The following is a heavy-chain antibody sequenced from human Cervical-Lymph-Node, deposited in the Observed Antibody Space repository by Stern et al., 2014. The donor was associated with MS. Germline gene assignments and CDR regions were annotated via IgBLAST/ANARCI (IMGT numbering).Heavy chain of an antibody. J-gene: IGHJ6*02. Sequence: VQLVESGGGLVQPWGSLRLSCAASGFNFSAFDMHWVRQVTGKRLEWVSAMSSAGDRYYPGSVKGRFTISRDSAKSSLYLQMNSLRAGDTAVYYCARDLPRGGGNGMDVWGQGTTVTVSS. CDR2: MSSAGDR. V-gene: IGHV3-13*01. CDR1: GFNFSAFD. D-gene: IGHD4-23*01. CDR3: ARDLPRGGGNGMDV.